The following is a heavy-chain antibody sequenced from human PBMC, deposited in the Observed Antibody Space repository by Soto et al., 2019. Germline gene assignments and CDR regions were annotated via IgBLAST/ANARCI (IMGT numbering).Heavy chain of an antibody. CDR3: ARVYYDSTGLYHEAH. Sequence: QVKLVQSGAEVKKPGASVMVSCQASGYSFNNYLISWVRQAPGQGPEWVGWISADNGNTNYGQKFLGRVTMTTATSTSTAYMDLRSLRSDATAVYYCARVYYDSTGLYHEAHWGQGSLVTVSS. D-gene: IGHD3-22*01. V-gene: IGHV1-18*01. CDR2: ISADNGNT. CDR1: GYSFNNYL. J-gene: IGHJ1*01.